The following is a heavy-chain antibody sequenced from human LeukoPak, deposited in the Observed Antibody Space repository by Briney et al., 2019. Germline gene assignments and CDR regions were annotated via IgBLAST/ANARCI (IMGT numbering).Heavy chain of an antibody. Sequence: PGGSLRLSCGASGFTFSDYSMNRVRQAPGKGLEWISYVGINSGNTKYAASVKGRFTISGDSAKNSVFLQMNNLRVEDTAVYYCARDHRYAFDNWGQGTLVTVSS. CDR2: VGINSGNT. V-gene: IGHV3-48*04. CDR1: GFTFSDYS. J-gene: IGHJ4*02. CDR3: ARDHRYAFDN. D-gene: IGHD5-12*01.